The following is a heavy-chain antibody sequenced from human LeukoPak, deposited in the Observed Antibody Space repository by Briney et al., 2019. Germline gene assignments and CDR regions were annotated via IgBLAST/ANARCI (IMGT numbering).Heavy chain of an antibody. Sequence: GGSLRLSCAASGFTFNTYTMNWVRQAPGKGLEWVSSITASSTAIYSADSVKGRFTISRDNAKNLLYLQMNSLRAEDTAVYYCARTYYDILTGYNPYFDYWGQGILVTVSS. D-gene: IGHD3-9*01. CDR3: ARTYYDILTGYNPYFDY. CDR1: GFTFNTYT. V-gene: IGHV3-21*01. J-gene: IGHJ4*02. CDR2: ITASSTAI.